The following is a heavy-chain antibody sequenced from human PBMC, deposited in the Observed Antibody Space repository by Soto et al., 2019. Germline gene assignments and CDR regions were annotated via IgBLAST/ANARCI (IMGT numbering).Heavy chain of an antibody. CDR2: INWNGGSK. CDR3: ARDQPGYSYGYGLGY. V-gene: IGHV3-20*04. D-gene: IGHD5-18*01. J-gene: IGHJ4*02. Sequence: PGGSLRLSCAASGFTFDDYGMSWVRQAPGKGLEWVSGINWNGGSKGYADSVKGRFTISRDNAKNSLYLQMNSLRAEDTAVYYCARDQPGYSYGYGLGYWGQGTLVTVSS. CDR1: GFTFDDYG.